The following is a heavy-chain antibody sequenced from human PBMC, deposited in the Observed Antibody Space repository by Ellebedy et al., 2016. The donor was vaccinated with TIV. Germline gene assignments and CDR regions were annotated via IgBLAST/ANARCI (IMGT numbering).Heavy chain of an antibody. CDR1: AVSVSRRGYS. D-gene: IGHD2-2*01. CDR2: IYYSGST. Sequence: SETLSLTCAVSAVSVSRRGYSRGWIRQPPGKGLESIGVIYYSGSTYYNPSLKSRVTISVVTSKNQFSLKLSSVTAADTAVYFCARTCSSTSCYGRGRYYFDYWGQGTLVTVSS. CDR3: ARTCSSTSCYGRGRYYFDY. J-gene: IGHJ4*02. V-gene: IGHV4-39*01.